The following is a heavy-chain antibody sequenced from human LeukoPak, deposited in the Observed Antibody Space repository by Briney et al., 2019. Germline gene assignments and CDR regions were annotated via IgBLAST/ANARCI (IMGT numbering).Heavy chain of an antibody. Sequence: GGSLRLSCAASGFTFSSYAMHWVRQAPGKGLEWVAVISYDGSNKYYADSVKGRFTISRDNSKNTLYLQMNSLRAEDTAVYYCARDVATAEVGGYYYGMDVWGQGTTVTVSS. J-gene: IGHJ6*02. V-gene: IGHV3-30-3*01. CDR2: ISYDGSNK. CDR1: GFTFSSYA. CDR3: ARDVATAEVGGYYYGMDV. D-gene: IGHD6-13*01.